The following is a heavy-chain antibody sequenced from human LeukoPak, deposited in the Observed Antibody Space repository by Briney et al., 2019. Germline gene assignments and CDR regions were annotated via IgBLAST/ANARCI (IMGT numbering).Heavy chain of an antibody. Sequence: SETLSLTCTVSGGSISSSSYYWGLMRQPPGKALEWIGSIYYSGSTYYNPSLKSRVTISVDTSKNQFSLKLSSVTAADTAVYYCARRWLGYCSGGSCRVDYWGQGTLVTVSS. CDR3: ARRWLGYCSGGSCRVDY. V-gene: IGHV4-39*01. CDR1: GGSISSSSYY. D-gene: IGHD2-15*01. CDR2: IYYSGST. J-gene: IGHJ4*02.